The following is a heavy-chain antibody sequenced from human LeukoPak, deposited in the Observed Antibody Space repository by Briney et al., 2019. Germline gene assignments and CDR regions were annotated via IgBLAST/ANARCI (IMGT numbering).Heavy chain of an antibody. J-gene: IGHJ4*02. CDR2: IRGSGGST. CDR3: ARYCSGGNCYSGLVY. Sequence: GGSLRLSCAASGFIVSSNHMSWVRQAPGRGLEWVSTIRGSGGSTYYADSVKGRFTISRDISKNTVDLQMNNLRAEDTAVYYCARYCSGGNCYSGLVYGGQGTLVAVSS. D-gene: IGHD2-15*01. CDR1: GFIVSSNH. V-gene: IGHV3-23*01.